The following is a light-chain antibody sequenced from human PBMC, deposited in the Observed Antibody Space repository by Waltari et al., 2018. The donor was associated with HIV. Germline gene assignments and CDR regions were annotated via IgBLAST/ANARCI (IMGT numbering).Light chain of an antibody. CDR3: QQVNTYPLT. J-gene: IGKJ3*01. CDR2: SAS. V-gene: IGKV1-9*01. CDR1: QDISTY. Sequence: DIQLTQSPSFLSASVGDSVIITCRASQDISTYLAWYQQKPGKAPELLIYSASTLQSGVPSRFSGGGSGPEFTLTISSLQPEDSATYFCQQVNTYPLTFGPGTKVDIK.